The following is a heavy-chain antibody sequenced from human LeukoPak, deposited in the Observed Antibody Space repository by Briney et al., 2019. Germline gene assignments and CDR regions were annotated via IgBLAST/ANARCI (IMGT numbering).Heavy chain of an antibody. V-gene: IGHV3-23*01. CDR2: IGVRWGGT. D-gene: IGHD3-10*01. J-gene: IGHJ6*03. CDR3: AKDSAFYYIDV. CDR1: GFIFRYYG. Sequence: GGTLRLSCAASGFIFRYYGMSWVRQAPGKGLDWVSSIGVRWGGTFYADSVKGRFTISRENSKNTLYLQMNRLRAEDTAVYYCAKDSAFYYIDVWGKGTTVIISS.